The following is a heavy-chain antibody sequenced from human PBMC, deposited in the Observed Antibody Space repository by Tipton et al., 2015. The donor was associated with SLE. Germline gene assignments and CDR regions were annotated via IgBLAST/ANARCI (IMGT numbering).Heavy chain of an antibody. J-gene: IGHJ2*01. CDR2: INHSGST. CDR1: GGSISSHY. CDR3: ARGEKRSRRGKTIVGASYWYFDL. V-gene: IGHV4-34*01. D-gene: IGHD1-26*01. Sequence: TLSLTCTVSGGSISSHYWSWIRQPPGKGLEWIGEINHSGSTNYNPSLKSRVTISVDTSKNQFSLKLSSVTAADTAVYYCARGEKRSRRGKTIVGASYWYFDLWGRGTLVTVSS.